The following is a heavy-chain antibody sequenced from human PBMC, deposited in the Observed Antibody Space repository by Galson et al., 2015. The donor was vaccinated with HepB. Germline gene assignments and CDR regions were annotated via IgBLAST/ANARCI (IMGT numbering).Heavy chain of an antibody. D-gene: IGHD2-15*01. CDR2: ISPHSHYT. V-gene: IGHV1-18*01. Sequence: SCKASGYTFSSYSITWVRQAPGQGLEWMGWISPHSHYTDYAQKLQGRVTMTTDTSTSTAYMELRSLRSDDTAVYYCARGALIVVVDATPNNWFDPWGQGTLVTVSS. CDR1: GYTFSSYS. J-gene: IGHJ5*02. CDR3: ARGALIVVVDATPNNWFDP.